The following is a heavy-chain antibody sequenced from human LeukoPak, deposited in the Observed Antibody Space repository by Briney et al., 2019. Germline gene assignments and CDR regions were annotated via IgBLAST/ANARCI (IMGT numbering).Heavy chain of an antibody. V-gene: IGHV3-66*01. CDR2: IYSGGST. D-gene: IGHD6-13*01. CDR3: ARGGSDSSHYWVY. J-gene: IGHJ4*02. CDR1: GFTVSSNY. Sequence: QPGGSLRLSCAASGFTVSSNYMSWVRQAPGKGLEWVSVIYSGGSTYYADSVKGRFTISRDNAENSLFLQMTSLRVEDTAVYYCARGGSDSSHYWVYWGQGTLVTVSS.